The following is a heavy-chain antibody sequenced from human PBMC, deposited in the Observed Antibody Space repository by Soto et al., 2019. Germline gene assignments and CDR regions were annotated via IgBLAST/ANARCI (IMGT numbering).Heavy chain of an antibody. CDR2: ISYSGST. V-gene: IGHV4-61*01. CDR1: GGSVSSGSHY. CDR3: AREAPGYSYGTLLGYGMDV. D-gene: IGHD5-18*01. J-gene: IGHJ6*02. Sequence: NPSETLSLTCAVSGGSVSSGSHYWSWIRQPPGKGLEWIGHISYSGSTKYNPSLKSPVTISVDTSKNQFSLKMSPVTAADTAIYYCAREAPGYSYGTLLGYGMDVWGQGTAVTVSS.